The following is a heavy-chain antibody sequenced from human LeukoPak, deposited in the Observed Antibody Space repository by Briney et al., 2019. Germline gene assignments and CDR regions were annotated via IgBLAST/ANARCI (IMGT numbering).Heavy chain of an antibody. D-gene: IGHD6-6*01. CDR3: ARAVEGYSSSSSGGDIDY. V-gene: IGHV3-21*05. CDR1: EFTFSTFS. CDR2: IGSGGNI. J-gene: IGHJ4*02. Sequence: GGSLRLSCAASEFTFSTFSMNWVRQAPGKGLEWVSYIGSGGNILYADSVKGRFTISRDNAKNSLYLQMNSLRAEDTAVYYCARAVEGYSSSSSGGDIDYWGQGTLVTVSS.